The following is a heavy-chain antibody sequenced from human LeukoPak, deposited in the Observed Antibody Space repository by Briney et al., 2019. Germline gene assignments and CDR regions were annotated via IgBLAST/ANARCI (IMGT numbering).Heavy chain of an antibody. Sequence: PGGSLRLSCAASGFTVNNNYMSWVRQAPGKGLEWVSVIYSGDITYYADSVKGRFTISRDNSKNTLYLQMNSLRTEDTAVYYCATAGSSGSFKSYFYYAMDVWGQGTTVTVSS. CDR1: GFTVNNNY. V-gene: IGHV3-53*05. CDR2: IYSGDIT. D-gene: IGHD1-26*01. CDR3: ATAGSSGSFKSYFYYAMDV. J-gene: IGHJ6*02.